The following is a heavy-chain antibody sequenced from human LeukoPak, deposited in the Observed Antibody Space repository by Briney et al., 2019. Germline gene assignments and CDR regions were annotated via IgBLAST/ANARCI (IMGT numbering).Heavy chain of an antibody. D-gene: IGHD3-16*01. CDR1: GYTFTGYY. CDR2: ISAYNGNT. J-gene: IGHJ4*02. Sequence: GASVKVSCKASGYTFTGYYMHWVRQAPGQGLEWMGWISAYNGNTNYAQKPQGRVTMTTDTSTSTAYMELRSLRSDDTAVYYCARFLGEGDYWGQGTLVTVSS. V-gene: IGHV1-18*04. CDR3: ARFLGEGDY.